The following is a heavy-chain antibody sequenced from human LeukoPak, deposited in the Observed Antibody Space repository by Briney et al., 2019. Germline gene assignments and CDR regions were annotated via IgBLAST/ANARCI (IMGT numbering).Heavy chain of an antibody. J-gene: IGHJ5*02. CDR2: IYTSGST. Sequence: SETLSLTCTVSGGSISSGSYYWSWIRQPAGKGLEWIGRIYTSGSTNYNPSLKSRVTMSVDTSKNQFSLKLSSVTAADTAVYYCARDRSLEEVPGMFDPWGQGTLVTVSS. CDR1: GGSISSGSYY. V-gene: IGHV4-61*02. D-gene: IGHD2-2*01. CDR3: ARDRSLEEVPGMFDP.